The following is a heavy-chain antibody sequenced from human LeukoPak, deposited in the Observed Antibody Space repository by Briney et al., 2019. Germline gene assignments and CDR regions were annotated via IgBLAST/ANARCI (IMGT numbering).Heavy chain of an antibody. V-gene: IGHV1-2*02. CDR2: INPNSGGT. CDR1: GYTFTGYY. CDR3: ARDGGYCSGGSCYGDY. J-gene: IGHJ4*02. Sequence: ASVMVSCKASGYTFTGYYMHWVRQAPGQGLEWMGWINPNSGGTNYAQKFQGRVTMTRDTSISTAYMELSRLRSDDTAVYYCARDGGYCSGGSCYGDYWGQGTLVTVSS. D-gene: IGHD2-15*01.